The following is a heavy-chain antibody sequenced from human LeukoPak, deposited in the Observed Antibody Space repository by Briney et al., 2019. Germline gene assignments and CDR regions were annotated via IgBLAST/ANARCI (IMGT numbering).Heavy chain of an antibody. Sequence: PSETLSLTCSVSGGSMSSSRYYWGWIRQPPGKGLEWIGSIYYSGSTYYNPTLKSRVTISVDTSKNQFSLKLSSVTAADTAVYYCVRTLLEWLLLHAFDIWGQGTMVTVSS. CDR3: VRTLLEWLLLHAFDI. CDR2: IYYSGST. J-gene: IGHJ3*02. CDR1: GGSMSSSRYY. D-gene: IGHD3-3*01. V-gene: IGHV4-39*01.